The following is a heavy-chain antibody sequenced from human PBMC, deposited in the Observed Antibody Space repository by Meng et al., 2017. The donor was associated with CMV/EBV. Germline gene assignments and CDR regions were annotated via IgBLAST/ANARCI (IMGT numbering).Heavy chain of an antibody. CDR2: IIPIFGTA. Sequence: SVKVSCKASGGTFSSYAISWVRQAPGQGLEWMGGIIPIFGTANYAQKFQGRVTITTDESTSTAYMELSSLRSEDTAVYYCARSGVVVPAARTKNFDYWGQGTLVTVSS. D-gene: IGHD2-2*01. J-gene: IGHJ4*02. V-gene: IGHV1-69*05. CDR1: GGTFSSYA. CDR3: ARSGVVVPAARTKNFDY.